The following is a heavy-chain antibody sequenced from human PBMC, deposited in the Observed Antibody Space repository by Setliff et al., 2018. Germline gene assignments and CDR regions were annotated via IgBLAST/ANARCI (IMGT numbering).Heavy chain of an antibody. Sequence: GGSLRLSCIVSGLTFRNFGMTWVRQAPGKGLEWLSKISGASSTIYYADSVKGRFTISRDNAQNSLYLQMNSLRAEDTAVYYCARAIRNWNFSHYYYYMDVWGKGTTVTVSS. CDR2: ISGASSTI. CDR1: GLTFRNFG. D-gene: IGHD1-7*01. J-gene: IGHJ6*03. CDR3: ARAIRNWNFSHYYYYMDV. V-gene: IGHV3-48*01.